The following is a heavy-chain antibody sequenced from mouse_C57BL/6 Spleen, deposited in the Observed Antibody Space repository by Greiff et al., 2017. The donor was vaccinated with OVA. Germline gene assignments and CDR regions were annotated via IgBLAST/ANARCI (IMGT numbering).Heavy chain of an antibody. CDR1: GYAFSSSW. J-gene: IGHJ2*01. CDR3: SRGNAYDY. V-gene: IGHV1-82*01. CDR2: IYPGDGDT. D-gene: IGHD2-1*01. Sequence: VKLLESGPELVKPGASVKISCKASGYAFSSSWMNWVKQRPGKGLAWIGRIYPGDGDTNYNEKFTGKATLTADKSSSTAYMQLSSLTSEDSAVYYFSRGNAYDYWGQGTTLTVSS.